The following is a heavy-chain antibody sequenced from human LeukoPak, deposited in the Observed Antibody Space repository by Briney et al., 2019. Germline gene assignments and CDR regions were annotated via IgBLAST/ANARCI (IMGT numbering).Heavy chain of an antibody. Sequence: SETLSLTCTVSGVSISSYYWSWIRQPPGKGLEWIGHIYYSGSTNYNPSLKSRVTISVGTSKNQFSLKLSSVTAADTAVYYCARPTAGGYFDYWGQGTLVTVSS. D-gene: IGHD6-13*01. CDR3: ARPTAGGYFDY. CDR2: IYYSGST. J-gene: IGHJ4*02. CDR1: GVSISSYY. V-gene: IGHV4-59*01.